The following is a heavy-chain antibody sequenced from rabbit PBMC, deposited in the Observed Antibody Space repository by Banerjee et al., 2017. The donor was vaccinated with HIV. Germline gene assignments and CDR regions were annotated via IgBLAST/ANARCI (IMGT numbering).Heavy chain of an antibody. Sequence: QEQLVEYGGDLVQPEGSLTLTCKASGLDFSNRYWICWVRQAPGKGLEWIACIFAGSSGATYYASWAKGRFTISKTSSTTVTLQMTSLTAADTATYFCARDDYGFNLWGPGTLVTVS. V-gene: IGHV1S45*01. CDR2: IFAGSSGAT. CDR1: GLDFSNRYW. D-gene: IGHD2-1*01. CDR3: ARDDYGFNL. J-gene: IGHJ4*01.